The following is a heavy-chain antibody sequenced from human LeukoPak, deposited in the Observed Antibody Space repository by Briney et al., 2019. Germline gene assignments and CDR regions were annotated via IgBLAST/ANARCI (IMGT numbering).Heavy chain of an antibody. CDR1: VYIFTSYG. CDR3: ARDYPVISAPGASDF. CDR2: ISVYNGDT. D-gene: IGHD4-23*01. Sequence: GASLKVSCKASVYIFTSYGISWVRQAPGQGLEWMGCISVYNGDTTYAQKLQGRVTLTTDTSTTTAYMELRSLRYDDTAVYYCARDYPVISAPGASDFWGQGTLVTVS. V-gene: IGHV1-18*01. J-gene: IGHJ4*02.